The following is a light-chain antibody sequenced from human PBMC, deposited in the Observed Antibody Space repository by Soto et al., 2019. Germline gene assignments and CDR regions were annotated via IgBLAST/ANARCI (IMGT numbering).Light chain of an antibody. Sequence: AIQMTHSPSSLSASVGDRVTNTCRASQGIRNDLAWYQQKPGKPPKLLIFDASRLHSGVPSRFSGSGSGTDFTLTVSSLQPEDFATYYCLQDYNYPRTFGQGTRLEIK. J-gene: IGKJ5*01. CDR1: QGIRND. CDR2: DAS. V-gene: IGKV1-6*01. CDR3: LQDYNYPRT.